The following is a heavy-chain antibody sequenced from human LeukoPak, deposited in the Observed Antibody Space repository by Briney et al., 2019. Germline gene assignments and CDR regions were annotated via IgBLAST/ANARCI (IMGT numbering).Heavy chain of an antibody. Sequence: ETLSLTCTVSGGSISSSSYYWGWIRQPPGKGLEWIGEINHSGSTNYNPSLKSRVTISVDTSKNQFSLKLSSVTAADTAVYYCARVPYGIAAYPEVYYYYMDVWGKGTTVTVSS. D-gene: IGHD6-13*01. CDR3: ARVPYGIAAYPEVYYYYMDV. V-gene: IGHV4-39*07. J-gene: IGHJ6*03. CDR1: GGSISSSSYY. CDR2: INHSGST.